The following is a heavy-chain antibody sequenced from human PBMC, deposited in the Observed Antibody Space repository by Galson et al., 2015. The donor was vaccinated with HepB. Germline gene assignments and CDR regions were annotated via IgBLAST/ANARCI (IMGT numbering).Heavy chain of an antibody. CDR2: INPSGGST. J-gene: IGHJ4*02. D-gene: IGHD5-12*01. Sequence: SVKVSCKASGYTFTSYYMHWVRQAPGQGLEWMGVINPSGGSTSYAQKFQGRVTMTRDTSTSTVYMELSSLRSEDTAVYYCARREENGPYHSYSGYDNWGQGTLVTVSS. CDR3: ARREENGPYHSYSGYDN. CDR1: GYTFTSYY. V-gene: IGHV1-46*01.